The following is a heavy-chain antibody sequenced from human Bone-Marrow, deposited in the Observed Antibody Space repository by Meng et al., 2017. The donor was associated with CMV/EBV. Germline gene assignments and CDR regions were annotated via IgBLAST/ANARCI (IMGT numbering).Heavy chain of an antibody. Sequence: ASVKVSCTASGYTFTSYDINGVRQATGQGLEWMGWMNPNIVNTGYAQKFQGRVTITRNTSISTAYMELSSLRSEDTAVYYCARGFRDIVATIGVSGNRHPYYFDYWGQGTLVTVPS. CDR2: MNPNIVNT. CDR3: ARGFRDIVATIGVSGNRHPYYFDY. CDR1: GYTFTSYD. V-gene: IGHV1-8*03. J-gene: IGHJ4*02. D-gene: IGHD5-12*01.